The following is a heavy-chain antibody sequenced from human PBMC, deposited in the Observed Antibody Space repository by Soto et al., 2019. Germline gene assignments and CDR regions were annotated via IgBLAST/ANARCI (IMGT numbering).Heavy chain of an antibody. CDR2: IKQDGDEK. J-gene: IGHJ4*02. Sequence: QPGGSLRLSCAASGFTFTGFWMTWVRQASGRGLEWVANIKQDGDEKYYVDSVKGRFTISRDNAKNSLYLQMNSLRAEDTAVYYCARAIWFGEFVDYWGQGALVTVSS. CDR1: GFTFTGFW. V-gene: IGHV3-7*01. D-gene: IGHD3-10*01. CDR3: ARAIWFGEFVDY.